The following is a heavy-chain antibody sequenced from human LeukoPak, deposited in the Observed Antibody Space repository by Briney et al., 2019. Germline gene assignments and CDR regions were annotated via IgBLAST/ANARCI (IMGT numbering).Heavy chain of an antibody. J-gene: IGHJ4*02. V-gene: IGHV3-9*01. CDR1: GFTFDVYA. CDR2: IRWNSGSI. CDR3: AKGQLRMAAEFDY. Sequence: GGSLRLSCAPSGFTFDVYAMHWVRQAPGKGLEWVSGIRWNSGSIGYADSVKGRFTVSRDHAKNSLYLQMNSLRAEDTALYYCAKGQLRMAAEFDYWGQGTLVSVSS. D-gene: IGHD5-18*01.